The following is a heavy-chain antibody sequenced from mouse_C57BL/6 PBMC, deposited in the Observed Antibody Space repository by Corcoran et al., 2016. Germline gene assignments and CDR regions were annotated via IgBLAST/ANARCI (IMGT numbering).Heavy chain of an antibody. CDR2: SNPNNGGT. D-gene: IGHD1-1*01. CDR1: GYTFTDYY. J-gene: IGHJ2*01. V-gene: IGHV1-26*01. Sequence: EVQLQQSGPELVKPGASVKISCKASGYTFTDYYMNWVKQSHGKILEWIGDSNPNNGGTSYNQKFKGKATLTVDKSSSTAHMEPRSMTSEDSAVYYCARSHYYYGRSDFDYVRQGSTLTASS. CDR3: ARSHYYYGRSDFDY.